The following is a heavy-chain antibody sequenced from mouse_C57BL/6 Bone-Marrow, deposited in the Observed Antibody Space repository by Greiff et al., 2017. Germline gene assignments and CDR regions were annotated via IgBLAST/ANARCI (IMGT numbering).Heavy chain of an antibody. V-gene: IGHV5-9*04. CDR3: SRQVTADLATRYFDV. CDR1: GFTFSSYT. D-gene: IGHD2-3*01. Sequence: DVKLVESGGGLVKPGGSLKLSCAASGFTFSSYTMSWVRQTPEKRLQWVAAISGGGGYTYYPDTVKGRFTISRDNAKHTLYLQMSSLRSENTAMYSCSRQVTADLATRYFDVWGTGTTVTVSS. J-gene: IGHJ1*03. CDR2: ISGGGGYT.